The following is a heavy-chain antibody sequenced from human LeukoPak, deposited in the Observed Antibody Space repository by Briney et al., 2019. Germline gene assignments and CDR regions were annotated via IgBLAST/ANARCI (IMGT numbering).Heavy chain of an antibody. CDR1: GYPFISFA. D-gene: IGHD3-10*01. CDR2: INPNSGGT. CDR3: ARVTMVRGVSLDY. Sequence: VASVKVSCKASGYPFISFAIHWVRQAPGQRLEWMGWINPNSGGTNYAQKFQGRVTMTRDTSISTAYMELSRLRSDDTAVYYCARVTMVRGVSLDYWGQGTLVTVSS. V-gene: IGHV1-2*02. J-gene: IGHJ4*02.